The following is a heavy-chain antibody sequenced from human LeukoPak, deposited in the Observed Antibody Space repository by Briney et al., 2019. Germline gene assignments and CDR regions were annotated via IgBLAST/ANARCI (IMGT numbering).Heavy chain of an antibody. V-gene: IGHV4-34*01. J-gene: IGHJ4*02. CDR3: ARDVFDFWSGYLDY. CDR2: INHSGST. CDR1: GGSFSGYY. D-gene: IGHD3-3*01. Sequence: SGTLSLTCAVYGGSFSGYYWSWIRQPPGKGLEWIGEINHSGSTNYNPSLKSRVTISVDTSKNQFSLKLSSVTAADTAVYYCARDVFDFWSGYLDYWGQGTLVTVSS.